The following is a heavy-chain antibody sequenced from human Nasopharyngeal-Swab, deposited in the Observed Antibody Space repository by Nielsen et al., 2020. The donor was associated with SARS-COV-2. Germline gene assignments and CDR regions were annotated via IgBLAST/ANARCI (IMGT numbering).Heavy chain of an antibody. Sequence: SETLSLTCTVSGGSISSSSYYWGWIRQPPGKGLEWIGSIYYSGSTYYNPSLKSRVTISVDTSKNQFSLKLSSVTAADTAVYYCASQPSNRFDPWGQGTLVTVSS. CDR1: GGSISSSSYY. CDR3: ASQPSNRFDP. J-gene: IGHJ5*02. CDR2: IYYSGST. V-gene: IGHV4-39*01.